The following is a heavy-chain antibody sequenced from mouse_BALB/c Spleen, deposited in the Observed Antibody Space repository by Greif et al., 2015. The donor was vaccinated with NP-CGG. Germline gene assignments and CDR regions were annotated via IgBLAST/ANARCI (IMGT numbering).Heavy chain of an antibody. Sequence: EVQLQQSGAELVKPGASVKLSCTASGFNIKDTYMHWVKQRPEQGLEWIGRIDPANGNTKYDPKFQGKATITADTSSNTAYLQRSSLTSEDTAVYYCSSYRYDLAGLAYWGQGTLVTVAA. D-gene: IGHD2-14*01. CDR2: IDPANGNT. CDR3: SSYRYDLAGLAY. V-gene: IGHV14-3*02. CDR1: GFNIKDTY. J-gene: IGHJ3*01.